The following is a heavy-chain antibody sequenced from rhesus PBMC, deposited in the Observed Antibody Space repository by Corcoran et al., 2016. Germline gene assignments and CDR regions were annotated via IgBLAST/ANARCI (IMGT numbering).Heavy chain of an antibody. CDR2: ISRGGDST. CDR3: AKFIASACFDY. J-gene: IGHJ4*01. V-gene: IGHV3S25*01. D-gene: IGHD5-36*01. Sequence: EVQLVESGGGLAKPGGSLRLSCAASGFTFSRYGMSWVRKAPGKGVEWVSAISRGGDSTFYADSVKGRCTITRENSKNTLSLQMNSLRPEDTAVYYCAKFIASACFDYWGQGVLVTVSS. CDR1: GFTFSRYG.